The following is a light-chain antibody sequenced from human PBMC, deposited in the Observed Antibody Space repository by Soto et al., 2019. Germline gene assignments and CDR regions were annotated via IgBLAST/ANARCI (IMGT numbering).Light chain of an antibody. J-gene: IGKJ1*01. Sequence: EVVLTQSPGTLSLSPGERATLSCRASQSVSSRYFAWYQQKRGQAPRLLIYGASNRATGIPDRFSGSGSGTDFTLTISRLEPEDFAVYYCQQYGSSQWTFGQGTKVDIK. CDR3: QQYGSSQWT. CDR1: QSVSSRY. V-gene: IGKV3-20*01. CDR2: GAS.